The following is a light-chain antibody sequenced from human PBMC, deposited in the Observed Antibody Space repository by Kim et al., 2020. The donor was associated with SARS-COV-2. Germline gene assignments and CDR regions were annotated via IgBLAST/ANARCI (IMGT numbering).Light chain of an antibody. CDR3: QQSYSTPSVS. CDR2: AAS. V-gene: IGKV1-39*01. Sequence: SVGDRVTITCRASQSISSYLNWYQQKPGKAPKLLIYAASSLQSGVPSRFSGSGSGTDFTLTISSLQPEDFATYYCQQSYSTPSVSFGQGTRLEIK. J-gene: IGKJ5*01. CDR1: QSISSY.